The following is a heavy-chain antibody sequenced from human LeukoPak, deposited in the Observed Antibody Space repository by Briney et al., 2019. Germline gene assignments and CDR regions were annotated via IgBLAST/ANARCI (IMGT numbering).Heavy chain of an antibody. D-gene: IGHD3-22*01. CDR2: IKSKTDGGTT. Sequence: PGGSLRLSCAASGFTFSNAWMSWVRQAPGKGLEWVGRIKSKTDGGTTDYAAPVKGRFTISRDDSKNTLYLQMNSLRTEDTAVYYCTTRVWFYDSRGYPFDYWGQGTLVTVSS. CDR3: TTRVWFYDSRGYPFDY. V-gene: IGHV3-15*01. CDR1: GFTFSNAW. J-gene: IGHJ4*02.